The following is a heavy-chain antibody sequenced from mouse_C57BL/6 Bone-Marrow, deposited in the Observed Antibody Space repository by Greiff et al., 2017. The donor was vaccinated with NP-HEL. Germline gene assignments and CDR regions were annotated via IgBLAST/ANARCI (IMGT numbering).Heavy chain of an antibody. CDR1: GYAFSSSW. J-gene: IGHJ2*01. CDR3: AAMVTTDY. V-gene: IGHV1-82*01. D-gene: IGHD2-2*01. CDR2: IYPGDGDT. Sequence: QVQLQQSGPELVKPGASVKISCKASGYAFSSSWMNWVKQRPGKGLEWIGRIYPGDGDTNYNGKFKGKATLTADKSSSTAYMQRSSLTSEDSAVYFCAAMVTTDYWGQGTTLTVSS.